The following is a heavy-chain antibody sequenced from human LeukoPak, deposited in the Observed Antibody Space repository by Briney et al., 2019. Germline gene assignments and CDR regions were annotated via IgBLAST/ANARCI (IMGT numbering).Heavy chain of an antibody. CDR1: GVSISSYY. CDR3: AGDLVAVAGTGWFDP. V-gene: IGHV4-59*01. J-gene: IGHJ5*02. D-gene: IGHD6-19*01. Sequence: SETLSLTCAVSGVSISSYYWSWIRQPPGKGLEWIGCIYYSGSTNYNPSLKSRVTISVDTSKNQFSLKLSSVTAADTAVYYCAGDLVAVAGTGWFDPWGQGTLVTVSS. CDR2: IYYSGST.